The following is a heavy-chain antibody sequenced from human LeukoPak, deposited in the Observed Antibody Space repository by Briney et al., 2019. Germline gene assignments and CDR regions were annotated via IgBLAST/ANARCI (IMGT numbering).Heavy chain of an antibody. CDR1: GDSFTSVTDY. CDR2: GDYSGGT. J-gene: IGHJ4*02. CDR3: ARGRYSGYASN. Sequence: SETLSLTCTVSGDSFTSVTDYWAWIRQPPGKGLEWIASGDYSGGTYYNPSLESRVAISADMSKNQISLKLSSVTAADTAVYYCARGRYSGYASNWGQGTLVTVSS. V-gene: IGHV4-39*07. D-gene: IGHD5-12*01.